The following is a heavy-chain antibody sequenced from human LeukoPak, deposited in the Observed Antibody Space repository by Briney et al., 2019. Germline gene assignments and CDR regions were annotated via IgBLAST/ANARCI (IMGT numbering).Heavy chain of an antibody. CDR1: GFTFSSYW. CDR2: INSDGSTT. CDR3: VREQTSVTTFGMDV. Sequence: GGSLRLSCAASGFTFSSYWMHWVRQAPGKGLVWVSHINSDGSTTNYADSVKGRCTISRDNAKNTLYLQMNSLRAEDTAVYYCVREQTSVTTFGMDVWGKGTTVTVSS. D-gene: IGHD4-17*01. V-gene: IGHV3-74*01. J-gene: IGHJ6*04.